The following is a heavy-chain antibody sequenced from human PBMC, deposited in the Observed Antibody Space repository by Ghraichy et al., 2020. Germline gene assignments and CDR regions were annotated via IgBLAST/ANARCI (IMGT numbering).Heavy chain of an antibody. CDR2: INHGGST. D-gene: IGHD2-15*01. V-gene: IGHV4-34*01. CDR1: GESFSAYF. J-gene: IGHJ4*02. CDR3: ATARYCAGGSCPRYFDS. Sequence: SETLSLTCDVYGESFSAYFRSWIRQPPGKGLEWIGEINHGGSTNYNPSLKRRVTISVDTSKNQFSLRLSSVTAADTAVYYCATARYCAGGSCPRYFDSWGQGTLVTFSS.